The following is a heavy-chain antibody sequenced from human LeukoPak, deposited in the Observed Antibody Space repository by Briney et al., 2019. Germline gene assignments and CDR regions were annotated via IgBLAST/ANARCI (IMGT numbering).Heavy chain of an antibody. Sequence: GSLRLSCAASGFTFSNYWMSWVRQAPGKGLEWVANIKHDGSEKYYVDSVKGRFTISRDNAKNSLYLQMNRLRAEDTAVYYCARDRGIVDFWSGITPPHGMDVWGQGTTVTVSS. CDR1: GFTFSNYW. CDR2: IKHDGSEK. CDR3: ARDRGIVDFWSGITPPHGMDV. V-gene: IGHV3-7*05. D-gene: IGHD3-3*01. J-gene: IGHJ6*02.